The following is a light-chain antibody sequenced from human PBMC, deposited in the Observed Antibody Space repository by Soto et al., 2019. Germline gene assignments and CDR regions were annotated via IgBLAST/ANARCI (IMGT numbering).Light chain of an antibody. J-gene: IGLJ2*01. V-gene: IGLV6-57*04. CDR1: SGSVASNY. CDR2: EDS. CDR3: QSSDSSDHVV. Sequence: NFMLTQPQFVSESPGKTVTISCTRSSGSVASNYVQWYQQRPGRAPTTVVFEDSQRPSGVPDRFSGSIDRTSNSASLTISALKTEDEADYYCQSSDSSDHVVFGGGTKLTVL.